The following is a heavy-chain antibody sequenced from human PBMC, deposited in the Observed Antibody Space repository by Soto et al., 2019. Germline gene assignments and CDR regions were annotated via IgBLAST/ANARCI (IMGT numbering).Heavy chain of an antibody. CDR3: ARVLPYYHGSTFDYYYGMDV. V-gene: IGHV3-53*01. D-gene: IGHD3-10*01. J-gene: IGHJ6*02. CDR2: LYSDDTT. CDR1: GFTVSSNY. Sequence: EVQLVESGGGLIQPGGSLRLSCAASGFTVSSNYMSWVRQAPGKGLEWVSALYSDDTTYYADSVKGRFTISRDNSKNTLYLQMSSLRAEDTAVYYCARVLPYYHGSTFDYYYGMDVWGQGTTVTVSS.